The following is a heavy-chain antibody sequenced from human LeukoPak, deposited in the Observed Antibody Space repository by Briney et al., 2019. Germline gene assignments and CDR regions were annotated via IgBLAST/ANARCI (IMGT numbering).Heavy chain of an antibody. D-gene: IGHD3-3*01. V-gene: IGHV1-24*01. Sequence: GASVKVSCKVSGYTLTELSMHWVRQAPGKGLEWMGGFDPEDGETIYAQKFQGRVTMTEDASTDTAYMELSSLRSEDTAVYYCATFPYYDFWSGYSFDYWGQGTLVTVSS. J-gene: IGHJ4*02. CDR3: ATFPYYDFWSGYSFDY. CDR2: FDPEDGET. CDR1: GYTLTELS.